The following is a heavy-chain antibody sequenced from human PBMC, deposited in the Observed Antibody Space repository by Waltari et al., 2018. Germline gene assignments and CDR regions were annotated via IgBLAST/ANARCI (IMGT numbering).Heavy chain of an antibody. CDR3: AREGDDYIWGSPDVPFDY. Sequence: QVQLQESGPGLVKPSETLSLTCTVAGDSISRGYYWGWIRQPPGKGLEWIGSIYHSGSTYYNPSLKSRVTISVDTSKNQFSLKLSSVTAADTAVYYCAREGDDYIWGSPDVPFDYWGQGTLVTVSS. CDR1: GDSISRGYY. CDR2: IYHSGST. J-gene: IGHJ4*02. V-gene: IGHV4-38-2*02. D-gene: IGHD3-16*01.